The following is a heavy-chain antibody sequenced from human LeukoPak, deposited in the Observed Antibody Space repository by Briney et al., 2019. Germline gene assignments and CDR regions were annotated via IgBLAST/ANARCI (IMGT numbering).Heavy chain of an antibody. CDR1: GFTFSSYG. D-gene: IGHD2-2*01. CDR3: VSFYETY. Sequence: SLRPSCAASGFTFSSYGMHWVRQAPGKGLEWVALISYDGSNEYYADSVRGRFTISRDNSKFTLYMQMNNLRAEDTAVYYCVSFYETYWGRGTLSPSRQ. V-gene: IGHV3-30*03. CDR2: ISYDGSNE. J-gene: IGHJ4*02.